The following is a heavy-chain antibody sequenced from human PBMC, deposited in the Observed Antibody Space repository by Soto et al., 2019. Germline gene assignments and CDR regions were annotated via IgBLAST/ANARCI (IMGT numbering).Heavy chain of an antibody. Sequence: HPGGSLRLSCAASGFTFSSYAMNWVRQAPGKGLEWVSAISGSGDNYADSVKGRFTISRDNSKNTLYLQMNSLRAEDTAVYCCAKGVHVRYYYYGMDVWGQGTTVTVSS. CDR1: GFTFSSYA. CDR2: ISGSGD. D-gene: IGHD2-8*01. J-gene: IGHJ6*02. CDR3: AKGVHVRYYYYGMDV. V-gene: IGHV3-23*01.